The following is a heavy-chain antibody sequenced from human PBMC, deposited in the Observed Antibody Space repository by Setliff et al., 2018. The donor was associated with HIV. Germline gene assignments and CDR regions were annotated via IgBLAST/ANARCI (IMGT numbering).Heavy chain of an antibody. J-gene: IGHJ5*02. CDR3: AALSVLTNPVYGVISTRFDP. Sequence: GGSLRLSCAASGFVFSDFWMNWARQAPGKGLVWVANINDDGNKKCYVGSARGRFTISRDNAKNSLFLQMNSLRADDTAVYYCAALSVLTNPVYGVISTRFDPWGQGSLVTVSS. D-gene: IGHD2-8*01. CDR1: GFVFSDFW. V-gene: IGHV3-7*03. CDR2: INDDGNKK.